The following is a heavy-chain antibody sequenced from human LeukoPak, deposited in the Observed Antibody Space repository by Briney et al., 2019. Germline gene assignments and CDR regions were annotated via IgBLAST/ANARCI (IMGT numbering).Heavy chain of an antibody. J-gene: IGHJ5*02. CDR2: VKSDGAGT. D-gene: IGHD3-22*01. CDR1: GFTFSTYA. V-gene: IGHV3-23*01. CDR3: ARCTTASSGWCNWLDP. Sequence: GGSLRLSCAASGFTFSTYAMSWVRQAPGKGLAWVASVKSDGAGTHYADSVKGRFTISRDNSKNILYLQMNSLRAEDTAIYYCARCTTASSGWCNWLDPWGQGTLVTVSS.